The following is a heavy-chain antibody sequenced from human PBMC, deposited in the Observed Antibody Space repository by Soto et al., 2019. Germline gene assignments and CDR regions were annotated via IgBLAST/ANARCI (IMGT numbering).Heavy chain of an antibody. CDR1: GDSISSYY. D-gene: IGHD1-26*01. CDR3: ATQEVGGSYVYTFDP. V-gene: IGHV4-59*04. J-gene: IGHJ5*02. CDR2: LYYGRSA. Sequence: SXTLSLTGAVSGDSISSYYCMCIRQPPGKGLESIGYLYYGRSANYNPSLKSRVTLSVDTSTNQCSLTLSSMTAADTAVYYCATQEVGGSYVYTFDPWGQGTLVTVS.